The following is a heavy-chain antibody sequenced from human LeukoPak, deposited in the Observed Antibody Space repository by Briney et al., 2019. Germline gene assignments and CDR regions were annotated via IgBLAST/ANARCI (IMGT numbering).Heavy chain of an antibody. CDR1: GYTFTGYY. V-gene: IGHV1-2*04. CDR3: ARGWVDTAMGGDAFDI. D-gene: IGHD5-18*01. Sequence: ASVKVSCKASGYTFTGYYMHWVRHAPGQGLEWMGWINPNSGGTNYAQKSQGWVTMTRDTSTSTAYMELSRLRSDDTAVYCCARGWVDTAMGGDAFDIWGQGTMATVSS. CDR2: INPNSGGT. J-gene: IGHJ3*02.